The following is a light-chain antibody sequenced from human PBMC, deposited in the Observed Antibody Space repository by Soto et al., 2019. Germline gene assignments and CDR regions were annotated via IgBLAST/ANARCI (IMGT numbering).Light chain of an antibody. CDR3: QQYSSSPRT. V-gene: IGKV3-20*01. CDR2: DAS. Sequence: EIALTQSPGILYLSPGERATLSCRASQTISSGFLAWYQQKVGQAPRLLIYDASNRATGVPDRFSGSGSGTDFSLTISRLEPEDFAVYHCQQYSSSPRTFGQGTRLEIK. J-gene: IGKJ5*01. CDR1: QTISSGF.